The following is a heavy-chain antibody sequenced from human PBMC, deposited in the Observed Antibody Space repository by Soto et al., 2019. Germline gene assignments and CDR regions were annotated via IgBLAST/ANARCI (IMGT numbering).Heavy chain of an antibody. V-gene: IGHV3-33*01. D-gene: IGHD3-10*01. Sequence: QVQLVESGGGVVQPGRSLRLSCAASGFTFSSYGMHWVRQAPGKGLEWVAVIWYDGSNKYYADSVKGRFTISRDNSTNTRYLQMNSLRAEDTSVYYCARGRSGSYYSRVYYFYYWGQGTLVTVAA. CDR1: GFTFSSYG. J-gene: IGHJ4*02. CDR3: ARGRSGSYYSRVYYFYY. CDR2: IWYDGSNK.